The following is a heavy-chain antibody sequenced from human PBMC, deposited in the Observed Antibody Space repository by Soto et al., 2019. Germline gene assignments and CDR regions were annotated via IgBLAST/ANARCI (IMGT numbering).Heavy chain of an antibody. J-gene: IGHJ6*02. Sequence: QVQLVESGGGVAQPGRSLRLSCTVSGFTFSGHAMHWVRQAPGKGLEWVTQIWYDGSNKYYAESVKGRFTISRDNSKNTLYLQMNXXXVEXXXVYXCARXXQXXXPYALXVWGQGTSVTVSS. CDR1: GFTFSGHA. V-gene: IGHV3-33*01. CDR3: ARXXQXXXPYALXV. CDR2: IWYDGSNK.